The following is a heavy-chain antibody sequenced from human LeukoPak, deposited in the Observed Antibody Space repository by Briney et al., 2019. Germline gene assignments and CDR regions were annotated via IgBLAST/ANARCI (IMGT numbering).Heavy chain of an antibody. CDR1: GGSFSGYY. Sequence: PSETLSLTCAVYGGSFSGYYWSWIRQPPGKGLEWIGEINHSGSTNYNPSLKSRVTISVDTSKNQFSLKLSSVTAADTAVYYCARTYYYGSSGYNGVDYWGQGTLVTVSS. CDR3: ARTYYYGSSGYNGVDY. CDR2: INHSGST. D-gene: IGHD3-22*01. J-gene: IGHJ4*02. V-gene: IGHV4-34*01.